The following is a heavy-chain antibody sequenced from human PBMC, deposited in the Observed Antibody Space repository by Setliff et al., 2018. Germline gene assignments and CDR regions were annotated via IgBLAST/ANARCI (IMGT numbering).Heavy chain of an antibody. CDR2: IKSYGSGGTI. V-gene: IGHV3-15*01. Sequence: GGSLRLSCAVSGLRFSDAWVSWVRQAPGKGLEWAGRIKSYGSGGTIDYAAPVEGRFTISRDDSKNTVYLQMSSLKIEDTAVYYCVHNADFIGTINTWGQGTMVTVSS. CDR3: VHNADFIGTINT. CDR1: GLRFSDAW. D-gene: IGHD2-8*01. J-gene: IGHJ3*01.